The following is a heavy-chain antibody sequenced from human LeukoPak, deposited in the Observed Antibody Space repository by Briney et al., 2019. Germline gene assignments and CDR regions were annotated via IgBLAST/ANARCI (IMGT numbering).Heavy chain of an antibody. Sequence: GESLKISCKGSGYTFNTYWIGWVRQMPGKGLEWMGIIYPGDSDTRYSPSFQGQVTISADKSISTTYLQWSSLKASDTAIYYCARERPHDAFDIWGQGTMVTVSS. CDR2: IYPGDSDT. V-gene: IGHV5-51*01. CDR3: ARERPHDAFDI. CDR1: GYTFNTYW. J-gene: IGHJ3*02.